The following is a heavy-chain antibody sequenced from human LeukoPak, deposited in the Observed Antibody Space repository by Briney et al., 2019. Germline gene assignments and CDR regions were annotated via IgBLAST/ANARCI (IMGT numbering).Heavy chain of an antibody. CDR2: INPSGGST. V-gene: IGHV1-46*01. CDR3: AREEMPGKFDY. D-gene: IGHD1-26*01. CDR1: GYTFTSYY. J-gene: IGHJ4*02. Sequence: GASVKVSCKASGYTFTSYYMHWVRQAPGQGLEWMGIINPSGGSTSYAQKFQGRVTMTRDMSTSTVYMELSSLRSEDTAVYYCAREEMPGKFDYWGQGTLVTVSS.